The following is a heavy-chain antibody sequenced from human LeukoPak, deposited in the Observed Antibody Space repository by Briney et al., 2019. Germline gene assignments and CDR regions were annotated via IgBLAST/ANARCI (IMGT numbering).Heavy chain of an antibody. Sequence: ASVNDSCKASGYTFTSYGIRWVRQAPGQGLEWMGWISPYNGNTDYAQKIQGRVTMTTDTSTSTAYMELRSLRSDDAAVYYCARDHGVAVAGTWGYWGQGTLVTVSS. J-gene: IGHJ4*02. CDR3: ARDHGVAVAGTWGY. D-gene: IGHD6-19*01. CDR2: ISPYNGNT. V-gene: IGHV1-18*01. CDR1: GYTFTSYG.